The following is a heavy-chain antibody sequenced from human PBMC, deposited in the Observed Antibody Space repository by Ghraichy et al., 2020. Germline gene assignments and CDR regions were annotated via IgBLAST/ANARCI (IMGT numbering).Heavy chain of an antibody. V-gene: IGHV3-23*01. CDR3: AKADYGDPWGLDV. Sequence: GGSLRLSCQGPGFTFSHYAMSWVRQAPGKGLEWVSTISGSAGSTYYADSVKGRFSISRENSKNTLYLQASTLTAEDTAVYFCAKADYGDPWGLDVWGQGTAVTVSS. CDR2: ISGSAGST. D-gene: IGHD4-17*01. J-gene: IGHJ6*02. CDR1: GFTFSHYA.